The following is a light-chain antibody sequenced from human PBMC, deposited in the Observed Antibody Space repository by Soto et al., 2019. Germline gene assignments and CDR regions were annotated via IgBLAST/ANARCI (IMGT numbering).Light chain of an antibody. CDR2: EVS. CDR3: SSYTSSSTEV. CDR1: SSDVGGYNY. Sequence: QSAQTQPASVAGSPGQSITISCTGTSSDVGGYNYVSWYQQHPGKAPKLMIYEVSNRPSGVSNRFSGSKSGNTASLTISGLQDEDEADYYCSSYTSSSTEVFGGGTKLTVL. V-gene: IGLV2-14*01. J-gene: IGLJ2*01.